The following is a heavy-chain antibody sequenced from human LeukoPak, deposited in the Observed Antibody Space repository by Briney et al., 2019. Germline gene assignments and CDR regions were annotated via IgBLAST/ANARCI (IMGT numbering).Heavy chain of an antibody. D-gene: IGHD4-17*01. CDR2: INHSGST. J-gene: IGHJ3*02. CDR1: GGSFSGYY. V-gene: IGHV4-34*01. CDR3: ARGFTTVTTDEGAFDI. Sequence: PSETLSLTCAVYGGSFSGYYWSWIRQPPGKGLEWIGEINHSGSTNYNPSLKSRVTISVDTSKDQFSLKLSSVTAADTAVCYCARGFTTVTTDEGAFDIWGQGTMVTVSS.